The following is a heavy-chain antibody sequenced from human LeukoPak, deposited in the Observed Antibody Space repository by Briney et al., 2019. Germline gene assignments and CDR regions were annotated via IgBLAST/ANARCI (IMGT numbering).Heavy chain of an antibody. V-gene: IGHV4-30-4*08. D-gene: IGHD2-15*01. CDR1: GGSVSSGSHY. CDR3: ARDCSGGSCYGAFDI. Sequence: SETLSLTCTVSGGSVSSGSHYWSWIRQPPGKGLEWIGYIYDSGSTYYNPSLKSRITISVDTSENRFSLKLSSVTATDTAVYYCARDCSGGSCYGAFDIWGQGTMVTVSS. CDR2: IYDSGST. J-gene: IGHJ3*02.